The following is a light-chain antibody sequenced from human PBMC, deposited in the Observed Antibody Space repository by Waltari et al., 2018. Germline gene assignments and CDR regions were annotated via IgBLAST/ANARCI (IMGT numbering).Light chain of an antibody. V-gene: IGLV1-44*01. CDR2: RND. CDR3: AAWDDSLKGRV. CDR1: SSHIGINS. J-gene: IGLJ2*01. Sequence: QSVLTQLPSASGTPGQRVTISCSGSSSHIGINSVNGYQPLPGTAPQLLLYRNDQRPSGVPDRFSGSKSGTSASLAISGLQSEDEADYYCAAWDDSLKGRVFGGGTKLTVL.